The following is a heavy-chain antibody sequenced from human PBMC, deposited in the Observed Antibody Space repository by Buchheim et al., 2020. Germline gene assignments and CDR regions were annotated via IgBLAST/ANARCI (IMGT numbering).Heavy chain of an antibody. CDR1: GGSFSGYY. CDR2: INHSGST. D-gene: IGHD5-24*01. CDR3: ARGRMARPLPRFDP. J-gene: IGHJ5*02. V-gene: IGHV4-34*01. Sequence: QVQLQQWGAGLLKPSETLSLTCAVYGGSFSGYYWSWIRQPPGKGLEWIGEINHSGSTNSNPSLKSGVTISAGTPPNQFSTKLSSVTAADTAVYYCARGRMARPLPRFDPWGQGTL.